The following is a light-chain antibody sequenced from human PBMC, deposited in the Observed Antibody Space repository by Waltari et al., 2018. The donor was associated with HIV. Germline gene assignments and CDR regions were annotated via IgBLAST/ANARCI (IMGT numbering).Light chain of an antibody. CDR3: CSYGGSSNWL. J-gene: IGLJ2*01. V-gene: IGLV2-23*01. Sequence: SALTQPPPASGSPGPSIPIPCTGTSSDTSDYKLVYRYHQHPGKGPKLIIYEGIMRPSGVSKRISGSKSANTASLTISGLQAEDEADYYCCSYGGSSNWLFGGGTKLTVL. CDR2: EGI. CDR1: SSDTSDYKL.